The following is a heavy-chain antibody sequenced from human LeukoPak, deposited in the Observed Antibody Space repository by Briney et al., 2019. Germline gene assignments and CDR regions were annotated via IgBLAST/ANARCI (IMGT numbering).Heavy chain of an antibody. J-gene: IGHJ4*02. CDR1: GYTFTGYY. CDR3: ARDQDSSGYYYVRALFSDY. Sequence: GASVKVSCKASGYTFTGYYMHWVRQAPGQGLEWTGWINPNSGGTNYAQKLQGRVTMTTDTSTSTAYMELRSLRSDDTAVYYCARDQDSSGYYYVRALFSDYWGQGTLVTVSS. D-gene: IGHD3-22*01. V-gene: IGHV1-2*02. CDR2: INPNSGGT.